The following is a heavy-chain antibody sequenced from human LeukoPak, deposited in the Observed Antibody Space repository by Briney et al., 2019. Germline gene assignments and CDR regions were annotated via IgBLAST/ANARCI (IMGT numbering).Heavy chain of an antibody. CDR1: GFTFSSYA. V-gene: IGHV3-23*01. Sequence: GGSLRLSCTASGFTFSSYAMNWVRQAPGKGLEWVSGIGAGGTFTYYADSVKGRFTIFRDNSRNTLYLQMNSLRADDTAVYYCAKDLVYTTYGYYFDYWGQGTLVTVSS. J-gene: IGHJ4*02. D-gene: IGHD4-11*01. CDR2: IGAGGTFT. CDR3: AKDLVYTTYGYYFDY.